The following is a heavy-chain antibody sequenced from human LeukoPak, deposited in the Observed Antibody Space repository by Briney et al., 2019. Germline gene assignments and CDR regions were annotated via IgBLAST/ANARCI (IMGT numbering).Heavy chain of an antibody. CDR3: AREVLWFGDTYFDY. CDR1: GYTFTSYG. CDR2: ISAYNGNT. J-gene: IGHJ4*02. Sequence: GASVKVSCKASGYTFTSYGISWVRQAPGQGLEWMGWISAYNGNTNYAQKLQGRVTMTTDTSTSTAYMELRSLRSDDTAVYYCAREVLWFGDTYFDYWGQGTLVTVSS. D-gene: IGHD3-10*01. V-gene: IGHV1-18*01.